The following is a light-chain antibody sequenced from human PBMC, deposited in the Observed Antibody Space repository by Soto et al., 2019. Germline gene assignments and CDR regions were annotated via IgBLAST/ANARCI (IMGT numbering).Light chain of an antibody. Sequence: QSVLTQPPSVSAAPGQKVTISCSGSTSNIGSHSVFWYQQVPGGAPKLLIYDSFKQYSGIPDRYSGSKSDTSATLDITGLQTGDEADYYCGTWDSSLNVGFGGGTKVTVL. CDR2: DSF. CDR3: GTWDSSLNVG. J-gene: IGLJ2*01. CDR1: TSNIGSHS. V-gene: IGLV1-51*01.